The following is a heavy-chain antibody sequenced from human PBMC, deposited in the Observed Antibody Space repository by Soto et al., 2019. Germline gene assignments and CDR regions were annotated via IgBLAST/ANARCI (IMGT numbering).Heavy chain of an antibody. CDR2: ISAYNGNT. J-gene: IGHJ3*02. D-gene: IGHD3-3*01. Sequence: ASVKVSCKASGYTFTSYGISWVRQAPGQGLEWMGWISAYNGNTNYAQKLQGRVTMTTDASTSTAYMELRSLRSDDTAVYYCASTTIFGLFDIWGQGTMVTVSS. V-gene: IGHV1-18*01. CDR1: GYTFTSYG. CDR3: ASTTIFGLFDI.